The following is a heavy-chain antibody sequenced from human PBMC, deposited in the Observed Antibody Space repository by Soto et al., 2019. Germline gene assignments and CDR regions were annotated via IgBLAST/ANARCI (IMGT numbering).Heavy chain of an antibody. CDR2: VSGGSGVT. D-gene: IGHD4-17*01. CDR3: TRCNGYGDL. J-gene: IGHJ4*02. V-gene: IGHV3-23*01. CDR1: GFSFSTYG. Sequence: EMQLLESGGGLVQPGGSLRLSCVVSGFSFSTYGVTWVRQAPGKGLEWVCGVSGGSGVTHNTDSVKGRFTISGDDSKNKVYLQLHSLRGEDTAVFYCTRCNGYGDLWGERTLVTVSS.